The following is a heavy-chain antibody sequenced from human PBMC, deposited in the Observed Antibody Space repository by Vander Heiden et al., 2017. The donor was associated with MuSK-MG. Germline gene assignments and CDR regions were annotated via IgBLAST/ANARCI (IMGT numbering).Heavy chain of an antibody. CDR3: ARDPYYGSGSYYIDFDY. CDR2: ISSSSSYI. J-gene: IGHJ4*02. Sequence: EVQLVESGGGLVKPGGSLRLSWAGYGFTFSSYSMNWVRQAPGKGLEWVSSISSSSSYIYYADSVKGRFTISRDNAKNSLYLQMNSLRAEDTAVYYCARDPYYGSGSYYIDFDYWGQGTLVTVSS. CDR1: GFTFSSYS. V-gene: IGHV3-21*01. D-gene: IGHD3-10*01.